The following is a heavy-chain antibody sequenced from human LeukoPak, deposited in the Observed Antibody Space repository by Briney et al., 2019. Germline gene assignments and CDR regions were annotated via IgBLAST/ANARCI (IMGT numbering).Heavy chain of an antibody. V-gene: IGHV4-59*01. CDR3: ASLGSGWSGGFDP. Sequence: PSETLSLTCTVSGGSISSYYWSWIRQPAGKGLEWIGYIYYSGSTNYNPSLKSRVTISVDTSKNQFSLKLSSVTAADTAVYYCASLGSGWSGGFDPWGQGTLVTVSS. D-gene: IGHD6-19*01. CDR2: IYYSGST. J-gene: IGHJ5*02. CDR1: GGSISSYY.